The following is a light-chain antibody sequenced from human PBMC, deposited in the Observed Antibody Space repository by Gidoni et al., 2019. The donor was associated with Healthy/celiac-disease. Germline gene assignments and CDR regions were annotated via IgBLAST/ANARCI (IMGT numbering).Light chain of an antibody. CDR1: QSVSSSY. J-gene: IGKJ5*01. Sequence: EIALTQSPGTLSLSPGERATLSCRASQSVSSSYLAWYQQKPGQAPRLLIYGASSRATGIPDRFSGSGSGTDFTLTISRLEPEDFAVYYCQQNGSSPPPFGQGTRLEIK. V-gene: IGKV3-20*01. CDR3: QQNGSSPPP. CDR2: GAS.